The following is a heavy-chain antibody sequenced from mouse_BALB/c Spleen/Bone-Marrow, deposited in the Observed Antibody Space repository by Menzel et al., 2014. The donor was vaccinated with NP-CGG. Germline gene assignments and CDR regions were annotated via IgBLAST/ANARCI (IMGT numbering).Heavy chain of an antibody. CDR1: GFSLXSYG. CDR2: IWAGGST. CDR3: ASMITTAWFAY. J-gene: IGHJ3*01. Sequence: VKLVESGPGLVAPSQSLSITCTVSGFSLXSYGVHWVRQPPGKGLEWLGVIWAGGSTNYNSALMSGLSISKDNSKSQVFLKMNSLQTDDTAMYYCASMITTAWFAYWGQGTLVTVSA. D-gene: IGHD2-4*01. V-gene: IGHV2-9*02.